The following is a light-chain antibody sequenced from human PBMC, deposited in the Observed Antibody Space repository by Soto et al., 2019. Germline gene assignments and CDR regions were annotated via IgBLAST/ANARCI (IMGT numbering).Light chain of an antibody. J-gene: IGKJ4*01. Sequence: EIVMTQSPATLSVSPGERATVSCRASQSITGSYLAWYQQTPGQAPRLLIYGASSRATGVPDRFSGSGSGTDFTLTISRLEPEDFAVYYCQSYGSSSLTFGGGTKVDIK. CDR2: GAS. CDR3: QSYGSSSLT. CDR1: QSITGSY. V-gene: IGKV3-20*01.